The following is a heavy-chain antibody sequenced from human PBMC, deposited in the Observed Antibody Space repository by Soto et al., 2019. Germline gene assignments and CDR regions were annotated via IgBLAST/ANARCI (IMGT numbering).Heavy chain of an antibody. CDR1: GDSINNYY. CDR2: IYHSGST. D-gene: IGHD3-10*01. J-gene: IGHJ6*02. CDR3: ARDVNVYGTRRHYYGIDV. Sequence: KPSETLSLTCTVSGDSINNYYWSWIRQPPGKGLEWIGYIYHSGSTDYNPSLKSRVTISVDPSKTQFSLRLSSVTAADTAVYYCARDVNVYGTRRHYYGIDVWGRGTTVTVSS. V-gene: IGHV4-59*01.